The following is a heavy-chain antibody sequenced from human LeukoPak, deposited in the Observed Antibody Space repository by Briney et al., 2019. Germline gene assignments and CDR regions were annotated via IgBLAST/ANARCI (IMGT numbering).Heavy chain of an antibody. J-gene: IGHJ6*02. CDR2: ISGSGGST. V-gene: IGHV3-23*01. Sequence: GGSLRLSCAASGFTFSSYAMSWVRQAPGKGLEWVSAISGSGGSTYYADSVKGRFTISRDNAKNSLYLQMNSLRAEDTVVYYCARDGLKGDYYYYGMDVWGQGTTVTVSS. CDR1: GFTFSSYA. D-gene: IGHD3-16*01. CDR3: ARDGLKGDYYYYGMDV.